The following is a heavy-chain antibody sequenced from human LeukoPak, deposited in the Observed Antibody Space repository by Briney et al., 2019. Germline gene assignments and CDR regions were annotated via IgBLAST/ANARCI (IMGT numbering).Heavy chain of an antibody. V-gene: IGHV3-49*04. CDR2: IRSKAYGGTT. J-gene: IGHJ4*02. CDR1: GFTFGDYA. Sequence: GGSLRLSCTASGFTFGDYAMSWVRQAPGKGLEWLGFIRSKAYGGTTEYAASVKGRFTISRDDSKSIAYLQMNSLKTEDTAVYYCTRGYSGYDWIGYWGQGTLVTVSS. CDR3: TRGYSGYDWIGY. D-gene: IGHD5-12*01.